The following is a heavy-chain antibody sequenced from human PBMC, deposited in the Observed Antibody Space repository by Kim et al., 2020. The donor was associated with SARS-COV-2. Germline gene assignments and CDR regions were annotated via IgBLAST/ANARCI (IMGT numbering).Heavy chain of an antibody. V-gene: IGHV1-18*01. J-gene: IGHJ4*02. D-gene: IGHD3-10*01. CDR3: ARLLWFGESYYFDY. Sequence: AQKLQGGVTMTTDTSTSKAYMELRSLRSDDTAVYYCARLLWFGESYYFDYWGQGTLVTVSS.